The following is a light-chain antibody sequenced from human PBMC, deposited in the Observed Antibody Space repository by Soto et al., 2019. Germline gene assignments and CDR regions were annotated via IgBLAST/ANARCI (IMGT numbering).Light chain of an antibody. CDR2: EVN. J-gene: IGLJ2*01. CDR1: SSDIGNYNY. CDR3: TSYAGYNNPVI. V-gene: IGLV2-8*01. Sequence: QSALTQPPSASGSPGQSVTISCTGTSSDIGNYNYVSWYQQHPHKAPKLVIYEVNKRPSGVPDRFSVSKSGNTASLTVSGLQAEDEADYYCTSYAGYNNPVIFGGGTKLTVL.